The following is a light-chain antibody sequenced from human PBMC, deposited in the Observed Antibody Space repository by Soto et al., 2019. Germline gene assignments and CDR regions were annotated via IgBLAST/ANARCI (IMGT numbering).Light chain of an antibody. J-gene: IGKJ4*01. V-gene: IGKV3-11*01. CDR1: QSVSSY. Sequence: EIVLTQSPATLSLSPGERATLSCRASQSVSSYLVWYQQKPGQAPRLLIYDASHRATGIPARFSGSGSGTDFTLTSCSLEPEDFAVYYCQQRSNWPHSFGGVTKAEIK. CDR3: QQRSNWPHS. CDR2: DAS.